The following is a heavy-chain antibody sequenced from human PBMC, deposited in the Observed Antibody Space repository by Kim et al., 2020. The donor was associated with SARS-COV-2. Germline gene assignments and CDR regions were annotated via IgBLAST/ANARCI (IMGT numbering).Heavy chain of an antibody. CDR1: GGSISSGGYY. CDR2: IYYSGST. Sequence: SETLSLTCTVSGGSISSGGYYWSWIRQHPGKGLEWIGYIYYSGSTYYNPSLKSRVTISVDTSKNQFSLKLSSVTAADTAVYYCARTPPNDYDTIFDIWGQGTMVTVSS. J-gene: IGHJ3*02. CDR3: ARTPPNDYDTIFDI. D-gene: IGHD3-22*01. V-gene: IGHV4-31*03.